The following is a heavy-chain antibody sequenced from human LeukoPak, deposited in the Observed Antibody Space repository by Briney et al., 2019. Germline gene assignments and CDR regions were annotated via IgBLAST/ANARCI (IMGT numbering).Heavy chain of an antibody. J-gene: IGHJ4*02. Sequence: GGSLRLSCAASGFTFISYSMNWVRQAPGKGLEWVSSISSSSTYIYYADSVKGRFTISRDNAKNSLSLQMNSRRAEDTAVYYCARQFDYYELDYWGQGTLVTVSS. CDR2: ISSSSTYI. CDR1: GFTFISYS. D-gene: IGHD3-22*01. V-gene: IGHV3-21*01. CDR3: ARQFDYYELDY.